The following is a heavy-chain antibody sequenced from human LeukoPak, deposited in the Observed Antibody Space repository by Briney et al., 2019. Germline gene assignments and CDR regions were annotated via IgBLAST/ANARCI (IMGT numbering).Heavy chain of an antibody. CDR2: IYPGDSDT. CDR1: GYSFTIYW. J-gene: IGHJ3*02. CDR3: ARRIAAAEAFDI. Sequence: GESLKISCKGSGYSFTIYWIGWVRQMPGKGLECMGIIYPGDSDTRYSPSFQGQVTISADKSISTAHLQWSSLKASDTAMYYCARRIAAAEAFDIWGQGTMVTVSS. D-gene: IGHD6-13*01. V-gene: IGHV5-51*01.